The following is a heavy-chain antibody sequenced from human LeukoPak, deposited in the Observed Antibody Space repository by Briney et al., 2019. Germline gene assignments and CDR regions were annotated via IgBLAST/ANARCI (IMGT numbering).Heavy chain of an antibody. CDR2: ISSSSSYI. V-gene: IGHV3-21*01. CDR1: GFTFSSYS. J-gene: IGHJ6*02. Sequence: GGSLRLSCAASGFTFSSYSMNWVRQAPGKGLERVSSISSSSSYIYYADPVKGRFTISRDNAKNSLYLQMNSLRAEDTAVYYCARDLAVPAASYYYYGMDVWGQGTTDTVSS. D-gene: IGHD2-2*01. CDR3: ARDLAVPAASYYYYGMDV.